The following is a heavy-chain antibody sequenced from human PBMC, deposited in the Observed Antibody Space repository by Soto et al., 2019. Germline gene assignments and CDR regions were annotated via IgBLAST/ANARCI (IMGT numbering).Heavy chain of an antibody. D-gene: IGHD6-6*01. CDR1: GFTVSSNY. J-gene: IGHJ4*02. CDR3: AILSN. CDR2: IYSDGTT. Sequence: GGSLRLSCAASGFTVSSNYMNWVRQAPGRGLEWVSIIYSDGTTSYADSVKGRFTISRDNFKNTLHLQMNSLRAEDTAVYYCAILSNWGQGTLVTVSS. V-gene: IGHV3-53*01.